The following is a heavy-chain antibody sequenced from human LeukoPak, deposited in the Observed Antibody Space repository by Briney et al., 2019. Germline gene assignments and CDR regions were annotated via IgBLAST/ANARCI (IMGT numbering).Heavy chain of an antibody. CDR1: GFTLSDYW. Sequence: GGSLRLSCAASGFTLSDYWMAWVRQAPGKGLEWVGLIRDSGEAFYADFARGRFAISRDESENTLYLQMNSLRVEDTAVYFCARDRAANQDWVEFDPWGQGTPVIVSS. CDR2: IRDSGEA. D-gene: IGHD3/OR15-3a*01. V-gene: IGHV3-66*03. CDR3: ARDRAANQDWVEFDP. J-gene: IGHJ5*02.